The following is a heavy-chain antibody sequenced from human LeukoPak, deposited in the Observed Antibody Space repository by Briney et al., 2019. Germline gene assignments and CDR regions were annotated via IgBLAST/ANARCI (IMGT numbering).Heavy chain of an antibody. CDR3: ASSTGYVEMATMGLRAPYYYYYYMDV. CDR2: INPNSGGT. CDR1: GYTFTGYY. V-gene: IGHV1-2*02. Sequence: GASVKVSCKASGYTFTGYYMHWVRQAPGQGLEWMGWINPNSGGTNYAQKFQGRVTMTRDTSISTAYMELSRLRSDDTAVYYCASSTGYVEMATMGLRAPYYYYYYMDVWGKGTTVTVSS. J-gene: IGHJ6*03. D-gene: IGHD5-24*01.